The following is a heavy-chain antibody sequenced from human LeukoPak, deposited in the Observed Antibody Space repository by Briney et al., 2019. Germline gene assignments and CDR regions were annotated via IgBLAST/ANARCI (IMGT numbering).Heavy chain of an antibody. Sequence: ASVKVSCKASGYTFTSNHILWVRQAPGQGLEWMGIINPSGRSTNYAQKFQGRVTMTSDTSTSTVFMELSSLRSEDTAVYYCAKEEGQVPGPLVVAGTYYFDYWGQGTLVTVSS. J-gene: IGHJ4*02. CDR1: GYTFTSNH. CDR3: AKEEGQVPGPLVVAGTYYFDY. D-gene: IGHD2-15*01. V-gene: IGHV1-46*01. CDR2: INPSGRST.